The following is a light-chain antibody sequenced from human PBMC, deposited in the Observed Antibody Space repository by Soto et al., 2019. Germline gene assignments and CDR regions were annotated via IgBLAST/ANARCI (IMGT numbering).Light chain of an antibody. CDR2: SNN. Sequence: QSLLTQPPSASGTPGQRVTISCSGSSSNIGSNTVNWYQQLPGTAPKLLIYSNNQRPSGVPDRFSGSKSGTSASLAISGLQSKDEADYYCAAWDDSLNGRYVFGTGTKVTVL. CDR1: SSNIGSNT. CDR3: AAWDDSLNGRYV. J-gene: IGLJ1*01. V-gene: IGLV1-44*01.